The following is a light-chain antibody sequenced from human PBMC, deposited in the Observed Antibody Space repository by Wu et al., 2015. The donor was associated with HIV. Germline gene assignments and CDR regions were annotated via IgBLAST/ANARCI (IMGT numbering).Light chain of an antibody. CDR1: QGISNF. J-gene: IGKJ2*01. V-gene: IGKV1-27*01. CDR3: QQYNGSPYN. CDR2: AAS. Sequence: DIQMTQSPSSLSASVGDRVTITCRASQGISNFLAWYQQKPGKPPKVLIYAASTLQSGVPSRFSGSGSGTDFSLTIRRLEPEDFAVYYCQQYNGSPYNFGQGTKLEIK.